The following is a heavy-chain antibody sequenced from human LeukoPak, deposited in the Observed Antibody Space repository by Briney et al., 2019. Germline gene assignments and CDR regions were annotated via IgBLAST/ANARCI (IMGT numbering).Heavy chain of an antibody. V-gene: IGHV4-31*03. CDR1: GVSISSGGYY. CDR3: ARLGRYSSHFDY. Sequence: SSETLSLTCTVSGVSISSGGYYWSWIRQHPGKGLEWIGYIYYSGSTYYNPSLKSRVTISVDTSKNQFSLKLSSVTAADTAVYYCARLGRYSSHFDYWGQGTLVTVSS. J-gene: IGHJ4*02. CDR2: IYYSGST. D-gene: IGHD6-19*01.